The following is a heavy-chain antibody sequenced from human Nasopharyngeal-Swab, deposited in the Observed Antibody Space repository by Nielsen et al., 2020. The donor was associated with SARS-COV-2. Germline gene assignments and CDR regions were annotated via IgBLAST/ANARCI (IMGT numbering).Heavy chain of an antibody. D-gene: IGHD5-24*01. V-gene: IGHV4-59*01. J-gene: IGHJ4*02. Sequence: WIRQPPGKGLEWIGYIYYSGSTNYNPSLKSRVTISVDTSKNQFSLKLSSVTAADTAVYYCARERRDGYNSVRYFDYWGQGTLVTVSS. CDR2: IYYSGST. CDR3: ARERRDGYNSVRYFDY.